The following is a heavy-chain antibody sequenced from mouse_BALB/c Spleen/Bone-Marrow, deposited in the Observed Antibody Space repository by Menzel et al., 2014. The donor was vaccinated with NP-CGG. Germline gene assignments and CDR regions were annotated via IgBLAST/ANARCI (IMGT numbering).Heavy chain of an antibody. CDR2: ISSGGSYT. Sequence: EVQLVESGGDLVKPGGSPKLSCAASGFTFSSYGMSWVRRIPDKRLEWVATISSGGSYTFYPDSVKGRFTISRDSAKNTLNLQMTSLKSEDTAMYYCARRRDYDYFDYWGQGTTLTVSS. D-gene: IGHD2-4*01. J-gene: IGHJ2*01. CDR3: ARRRDYDYFDY. CDR1: GFTFSSYG. V-gene: IGHV5-6*01.